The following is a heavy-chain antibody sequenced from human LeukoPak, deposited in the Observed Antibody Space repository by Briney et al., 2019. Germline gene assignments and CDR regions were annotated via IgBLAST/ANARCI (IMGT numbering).Heavy chain of an antibody. V-gene: IGHV3-48*03. CDR2: ISSSGSTI. Sequence: GGSLRLSCAAPGFTFSSYEMNWVRQAPGKGLEWVSYISSSGSTIYYADSVKGRFTISRDNAKNPLYLQMNSLRAEDTAVYYCARRPRGSDYWGQGTLVTVSS. J-gene: IGHJ4*02. CDR1: GFTFSSYE. D-gene: IGHD1-26*01. CDR3: ARRPRGSDY.